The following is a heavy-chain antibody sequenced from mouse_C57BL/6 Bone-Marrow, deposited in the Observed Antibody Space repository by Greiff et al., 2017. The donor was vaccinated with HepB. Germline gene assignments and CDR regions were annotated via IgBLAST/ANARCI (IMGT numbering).Heavy chain of an antibody. V-gene: IGHV5-6*02. CDR1: GFTFSSYG. CDR2: ISSGGSYT. J-gene: IGHJ2*01. Sequence: DVKLVESGGDLVKPGGSLKLSCAASGFTFSSYGMSWVRQTPDKRLEWVATISSGGSYTYYPDSVKGRFTISRDNAKNTLYLQMSSLKSEDTAMYYCARQGDSGYYFDYWGQGTTLTVSS. CDR3: ARQGDSGYYFDY. D-gene: IGHD3-2*02.